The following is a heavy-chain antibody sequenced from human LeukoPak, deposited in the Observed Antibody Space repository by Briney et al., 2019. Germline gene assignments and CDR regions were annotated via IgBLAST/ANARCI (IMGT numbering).Heavy chain of an antibody. CDR2: FRSKAYGGKT. CDR3: TRDRVDIVATTIYNYCYKDV. D-gene: IGHD5-12*01. Sequence: GGSLRLSXTAPVFTFGAYVMSRFGQAPGEGLWWGGFFRSKAYGGKTEYAASVKDRFTIARDNSKSIAYLQKTSLKTEDKTVYYCTRDRVDIVATTIYNYCYKDVWGKGTPVTVSS. CDR1: VFTFGAYV. J-gene: IGHJ6*03. V-gene: IGHV3-49*03.